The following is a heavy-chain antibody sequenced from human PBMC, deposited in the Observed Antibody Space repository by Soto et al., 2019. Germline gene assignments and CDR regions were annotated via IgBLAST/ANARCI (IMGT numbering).Heavy chain of an antibody. CDR1: GGSISSGGYS. CDR2: IYHSGST. CDR3: ARAYYYEHLPAYYFDY. V-gene: IGHV4-30-2*01. D-gene: IGHD3-22*01. Sequence: SETLSLTCAVSGGSISSGGYSWSWIRQPPGKGLEWIGYIYHSGSTYYNPSLKSRVTISVDRSKNQFSLKLSSVTAADTAVYYCARAYYYEHLPAYYFDYWGQGTLVTVSS. J-gene: IGHJ4*02.